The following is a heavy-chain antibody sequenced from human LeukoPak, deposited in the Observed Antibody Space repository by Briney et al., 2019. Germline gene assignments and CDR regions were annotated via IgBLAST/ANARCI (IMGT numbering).Heavy chain of an antibody. CDR3: ARSPYCGGDCYEYFQH. J-gene: IGHJ1*01. CDR1: GGSISSYY. V-gene: IGHV4-59*01. Sequence: SETLSLTCTVSGGSISSYYWSWIRQPPGKGLEWIGYIYYSGSTNYNPSLKSRVTISVDTSKNQFSLKLSSVTAADTAVYYCARSPYCGGDCYEYFQHWGQGTLVTVSS. D-gene: IGHD2-21*02. CDR2: IYYSGST.